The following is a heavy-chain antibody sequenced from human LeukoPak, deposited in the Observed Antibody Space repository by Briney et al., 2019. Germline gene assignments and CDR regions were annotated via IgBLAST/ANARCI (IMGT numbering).Heavy chain of an antibody. CDR2: GHTSGST. D-gene: IGHD6-13*01. V-gene: IGHV4-61*02. CDR1: DGSINSGDYY. CDR3: AREPYSSNWSYFDY. Sequence: SETLSLTCTVSDGSINSGDYYWSWIRQPAGKGLEWIGRGHTSGSTNYNPSLKSRVTISVDTSKIRFSLKLSSVTAADTAVYYCAREPYSSNWSYFDYWGQGTLVTVSS. J-gene: IGHJ4*02.